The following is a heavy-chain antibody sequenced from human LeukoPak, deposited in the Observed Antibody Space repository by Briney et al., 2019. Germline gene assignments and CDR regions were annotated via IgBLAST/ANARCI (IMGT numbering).Heavy chain of an antibody. J-gene: IGHJ4*02. V-gene: IGHV1-69*05. D-gene: IGHD3-10*01. Sequence: AASVKVSCKAPGGTFSSYAISWVRQAPGQGLEWMGRIIPIFGTANYAQKFQGRVTITTDESTSTAYMELSSLRSEDTAAYYCARDTYYYGSGSYYSRNLLGYWGQGTLVTVSS. CDR3: ARDTYYYGSGSYYSRNLLGY. CDR1: GGTFSSYA. CDR2: IIPIFGTA.